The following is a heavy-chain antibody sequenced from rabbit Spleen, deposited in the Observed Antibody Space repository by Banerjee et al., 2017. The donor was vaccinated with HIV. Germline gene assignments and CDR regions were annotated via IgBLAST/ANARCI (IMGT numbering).Heavy chain of an antibody. J-gene: IGHJ4*01. CDR1: GFDVSSDY. CDR3: AREDVGGSVSL. CDR2: IYFGSATT. D-gene: IGHD1-1*01. V-gene: IGHV1S7*01. Sequence: QLKETGGGLVQPGGSLTLSCKASGFDVSSDYLSWVRQAPGKGLEWIGFIYFGSATTDYASWVNGRFTISSDNAQNTVDLQMNSLTAADTATYFCAREDVGGSVSLWGPGTLVTVS.